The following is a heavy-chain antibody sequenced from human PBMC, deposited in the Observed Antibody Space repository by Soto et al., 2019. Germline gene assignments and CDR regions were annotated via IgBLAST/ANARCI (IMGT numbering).Heavy chain of an antibody. J-gene: IGHJ6*02. CDR2: IYYSGST. V-gene: IGHV4-30-4*01. CDR3: ARDGGPGNYYYYGMDV. CDR1: GGSISSGDYY. D-gene: IGHD3-10*01. Sequence: SETLSLTCTVSGGSISSGDYYWSWIRQPPWKGLEWIGYIYYSGSTYYNPSLKSRVTISVDTSKNQFSLKLSSVTAADTAVYYCARDGGPGNYYYYGMDVWGQGTTVTV.